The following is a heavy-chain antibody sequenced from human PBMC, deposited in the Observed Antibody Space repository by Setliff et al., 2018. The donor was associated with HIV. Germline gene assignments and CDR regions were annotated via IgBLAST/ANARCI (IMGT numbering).Heavy chain of an antibody. CDR3: AREQWLVTRGYFDS. D-gene: IGHD6-19*01. Sequence: SETLSLTCAVYSGSFSGYYWSWIRQPPGKGLEWIGEINHSGSTNYNPSLKSRVTISIDTSKNQFSVKLNFVTAADTAVYYCAREQWLVTRGYFDSWGRGIMVTVS. CDR1: SGSFSGYY. J-gene: IGHJ4*02. V-gene: IGHV4-34*01. CDR2: INHSGST.